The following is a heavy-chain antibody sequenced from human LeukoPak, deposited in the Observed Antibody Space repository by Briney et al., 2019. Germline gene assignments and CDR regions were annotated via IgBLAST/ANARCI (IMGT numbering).Heavy chain of an antibody. J-gene: IGHJ4*02. V-gene: IGHV3-7*03. D-gene: IGHD6-13*01. CDR3: ARGRQQMTYFDY. CDR1: GFTFSSYW. CDR2: IKQDGSEK. Sequence: GGSLRLSCVASGFTFSSYWMSWVRQAPGKGLEWVANIKQDGSEKYYVDSVKGRFTISRDNAKNSLHLQVSSLRAEDTAAYYCARGRQQMTYFDYWGQGTLVTVSS.